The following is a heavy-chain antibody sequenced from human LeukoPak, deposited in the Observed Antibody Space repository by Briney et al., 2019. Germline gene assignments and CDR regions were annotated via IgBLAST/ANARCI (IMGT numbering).Heavy chain of an antibody. CDR2: IITIFGTA. Sequence: ASVKVSCTASGGTFSSYAISWARQAPGQGLEWMGGIITIFGTANYAQKFQGRVTITADESTSTAYMELSSLRSEDTAVYYCARELTRGYGYGPNYYCHGMDVWGHGTTVTVSS. D-gene: IGHD5-18*01. J-gene: IGHJ6*02. CDR1: GGTFSSYA. V-gene: IGHV1-69*13. CDR3: ARELTRGYGYGPNYYCHGMDV.